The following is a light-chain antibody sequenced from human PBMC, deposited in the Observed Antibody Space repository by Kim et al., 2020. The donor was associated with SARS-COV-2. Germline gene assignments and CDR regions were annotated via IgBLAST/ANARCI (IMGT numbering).Light chain of an antibody. CDR2: SNN. CDR1: DANIGSNS. J-gene: IGLJ1*01. V-gene: IGLV1-44*01. Sequence: PGQGVTITCSGSDANIGSNSVNWYKQLPGTAPKLLNYSNNKRPSGVPDRFSDSKSGTSASLAISGLQSEDEADYYCAAWDDSSYVFGTGTKVTVL. CDR3: AAWDDSSYV.